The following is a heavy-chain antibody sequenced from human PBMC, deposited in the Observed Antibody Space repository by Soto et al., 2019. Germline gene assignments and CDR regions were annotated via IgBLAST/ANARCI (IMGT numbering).Heavy chain of an antibody. V-gene: IGHV1-24*01. CDR1: GYTLTELS. CDR3: ATDLRITMVRGVMPL. CDR2: FDPEDGET. Sequence: VSVKVSCKVSGYTLTELSMHWVRQAPGKGLEWMGGFDPEDGETIYAQKFQGRVTMTEDTSTDTAYMELSSLRSEDTAVYYCATDLRITMVRGVMPLWGQGTLVTVSS. J-gene: IGHJ4*02. D-gene: IGHD3-10*01.